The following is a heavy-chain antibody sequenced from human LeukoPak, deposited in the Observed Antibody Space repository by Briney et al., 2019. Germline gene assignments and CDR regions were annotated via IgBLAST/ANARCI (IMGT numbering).Heavy chain of an antibody. J-gene: IGHJ5*02. D-gene: IGHD2-15*01. V-gene: IGHV3-74*01. CDR1: GFTFSSYW. Sequence: GGSLRLSCAASGFTFSSYWMHWVRQAPGKGLVWVSRINTDGSSTSYADSVKGRFTISRDNAKNSLYLQMNSLRAEDTALYHCARERIGWFDPWGQGTLVTVSS. CDR2: INTDGSST. CDR3: ARERIGWFDP.